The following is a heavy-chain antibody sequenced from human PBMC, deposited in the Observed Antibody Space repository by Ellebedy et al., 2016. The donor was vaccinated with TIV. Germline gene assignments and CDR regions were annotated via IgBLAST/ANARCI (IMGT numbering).Heavy chain of an antibody. V-gene: IGHV3-48*01. D-gene: IGHD1-1*01. Sequence: PGGSLRLSCAASGFTFSTYSMNWVRQAPGKGLEWVSYISGSTASVYYADSVKGRFTISRDKANNSLYLDMTSLRADDTAVYYCAREMRSPDWTKGNWYGALDNWGQGTLVTVAS. CDR1: GFTFSTYS. CDR3: AREMRSPDWTKGNWYGALDN. J-gene: IGHJ4*02. CDR2: ISGSTASV.